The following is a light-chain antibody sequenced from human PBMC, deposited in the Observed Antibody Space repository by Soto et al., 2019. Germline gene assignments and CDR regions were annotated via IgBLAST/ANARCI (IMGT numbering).Light chain of an antibody. V-gene: IGKV4-1*01. Sequence: DIVLTQSPDSLAVSLGERATISCKSSQSVLDRSNNKNYLAWYQQKPRQSPKMLIYWASTRASGVPDRFSGSGSGTDFTLTISGLQSEDVAVYFCHQYKTSPQTFGQGTTVEIK. CDR3: HQYKTSPQT. CDR1: QSVLDRSNNKNY. J-gene: IGKJ1*01. CDR2: WAS.